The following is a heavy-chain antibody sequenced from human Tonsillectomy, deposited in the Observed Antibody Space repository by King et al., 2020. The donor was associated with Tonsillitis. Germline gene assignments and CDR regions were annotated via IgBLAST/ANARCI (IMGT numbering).Heavy chain of an antibody. CDR2: FYYTGST. D-gene: IGHD5-12*01. V-gene: IGHV4-59*08. CDR3: ARGPTRYYFDY. Sequence: VQLQESGPRLVKPSETLSLTCTVSGGSIRSFYWSWIRQPPGKGLEWVAYFYYTGSTNYNPSLKSRVTISVDTSKNQFSLKLSSVTAADTAVYYCARGPTRYYFDYWGQGTLVTVSS. J-gene: IGHJ4*02. CDR1: GGSIRSFY.